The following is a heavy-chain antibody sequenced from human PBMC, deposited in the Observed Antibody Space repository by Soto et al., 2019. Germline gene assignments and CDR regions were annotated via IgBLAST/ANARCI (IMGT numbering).Heavy chain of an antibody. CDR3: ARGGDVNYYHGMDV. D-gene: IGHD5-12*01. V-gene: IGHV1-18*03. CDR1: GYTFTSYG. CDR2: ISAYNGKT. J-gene: IGHJ6*02. Sequence: QVQLVQSGGEVKKPGASVKLSCTASGYTFTSYGISWVRQARGQGLEWMGWISAYNGKTNYAQNVQGRVTMTTDTSTRTAYMALRVLRSDDMAVYYCARGGDVNYYHGMDVWGQGTTVTVSS.